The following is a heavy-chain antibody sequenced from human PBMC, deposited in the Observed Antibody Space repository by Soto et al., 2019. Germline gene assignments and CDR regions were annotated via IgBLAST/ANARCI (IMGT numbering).Heavy chain of an antibody. D-gene: IGHD3-3*01. J-gene: IGHJ6*02. Sequence: GRSLRLSWAASGFTFSDSAMHWVRQAYGKGLEWVGRIRSKANSYATAYAASVKGRFTISRDDSKNTAYLQMNSLKTEDTAVYYCTRQSNSITIFGVVPPSYYYYGMDVWGQGTTVTVSS. CDR1: GFTFSDSA. CDR3: TRQSNSITIFGVVPPSYYYYGMDV. V-gene: IGHV3-73*01. CDR2: IRSKANSYAT.